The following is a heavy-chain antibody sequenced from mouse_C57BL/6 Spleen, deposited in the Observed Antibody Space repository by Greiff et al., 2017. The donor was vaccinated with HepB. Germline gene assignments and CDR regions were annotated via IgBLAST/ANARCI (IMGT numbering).Heavy chain of an antibody. CDR3: ARRGGSSVDY. J-gene: IGHJ2*01. D-gene: IGHD1-1*01. CDR1: GFTFSDYG. V-gene: IGHV5-17*01. CDR2: ISSGSSTI. Sequence: DVKLVESGGGLVKPGGSLKLSCAASGFTFSDYGMHWVRQAPEKGLEWVAYISSGSSTIYYADTVKGRFTISRDNAKNTLFLQMTSLRSDDTAMYYCARRGGSSVDYWGQGTTLTVSS.